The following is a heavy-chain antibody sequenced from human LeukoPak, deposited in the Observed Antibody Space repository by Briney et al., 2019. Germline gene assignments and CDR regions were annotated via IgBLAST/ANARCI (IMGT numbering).Heavy chain of an antibody. V-gene: IGHV3-48*04. Sequence: GGSLRLSCAASGFTFSSYSMNWVRQAPGKGLEWVSYISSSCSTIYYADSVKGRFTISRDNAKNSLYLQVNSLRAEDTAVYYCARALYSSPLYYFDYWGQGTLVTVSS. D-gene: IGHD6-19*01. CDR1: GFTFSSYS. CDR2: ISSSCSTI. CDR3: ARALYSSPLYYFDY. J-gene: IGHJ4*02.